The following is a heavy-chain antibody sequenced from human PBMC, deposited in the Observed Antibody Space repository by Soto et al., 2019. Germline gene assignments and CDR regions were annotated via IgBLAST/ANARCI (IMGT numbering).Heavy chain of an antibody. Sequence: SVKVSCKASGGTFSSYAISWVRQAPGQGLEWMGGIIPIFGTANYAQKFQGRVTITADKSTSTAYMELSSLRSEDTAVYYCARAYYDFWSGYYPYYYGMDVWGQGTTVTAP. D-gene: IGHD3-3*01. CDR1: GGTFSSYA. CDR2: IIPIFGTA. CDR3: ARAYYDFWSGYYPYYYGMDV. J-gene: IGHJ6*02. V-gene: IGHV1-69*06.